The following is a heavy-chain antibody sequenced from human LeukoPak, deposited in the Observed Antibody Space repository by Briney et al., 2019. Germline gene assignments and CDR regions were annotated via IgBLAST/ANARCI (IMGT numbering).Heavy chain of an antibody. Sequence: GASVKVSCNASGGTFISYAISWVRHAPGQKLEWMVWIIPIFGTANYAQKFQGRVTISADKSRRTFYMELSSLRSEVTAVYYCANLWSGYDGGVDYWRQGTLVTVSS. J-gene: IGHJ4*02. V-gene: IGHV1-69*06. CDR1: GGTFISYA. CDR3: ANLWSGYDGGVDY. CDR2: IIPIFGTA. D-gene: IGHD5-12*01.